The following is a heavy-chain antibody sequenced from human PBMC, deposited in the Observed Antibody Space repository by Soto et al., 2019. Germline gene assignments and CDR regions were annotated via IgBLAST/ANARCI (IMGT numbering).Heavy chain of an antibody. CDR1: GFTCSNYA. Sequence: EVQLLESGGGLVQPGGSLRLSCAASGFTCSNYAVTWVRQAPGKGLEWVSTISGSGGSTYYADSVKGRFTISRDNSKNTLYLQMNSLRAEDTAVYYCAKEQGSSWYEIDYWGQGTLVTVSS. V-gene: IGHV3-23*01. CDR2: ISGSGGST. CDR3: AKEQGSSWYEIDY. D-gene: IGHD6-13*01. J-gene: IGHJ4*02.